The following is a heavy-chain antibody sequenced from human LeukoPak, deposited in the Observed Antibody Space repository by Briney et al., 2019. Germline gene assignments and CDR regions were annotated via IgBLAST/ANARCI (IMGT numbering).Heavy chain of an antibody. CDR1: GFTFSSYA. D-gene: IGHD2-2*01. Sequence: SGGPLRLSCAASGFTFSSYAMTWVRQAPGKGLEWVSVISSSGDSTYYADSVEGRFTISRDTSKNTLYLQMNSLRAEDTAVYYCAKIRACTTTSCYRTYGMDVWGQGTTVTVSS. J-gene: IGHJ6*02. CDR2: ISSSGDST. CDR3: AKIRACTTTSCYRTYGMDV. V-gene: IGHV3-23*01.